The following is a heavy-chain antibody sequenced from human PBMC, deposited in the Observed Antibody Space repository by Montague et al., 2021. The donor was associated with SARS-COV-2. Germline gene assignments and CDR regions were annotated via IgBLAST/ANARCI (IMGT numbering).Heavy chain of an antibody. D-gene: IGHD6-19*01. CDR3: AKVAGSHDTFDI. CDR2: IYHSGST. CDR1: GYSISTGYY. V-gene: IGHV4-38-2*02. Sequence: SETLSLTCTVSGYSISTGYYWGWIRQPPGKGLEWIGTIYHSGSTYFNPSLKSRFTISVDTSKNQFSLNLSSVTAAATAVYYCAKVAGSHDTFDIWGRGTMVTVSS. J-gene: IGHJ3*02.